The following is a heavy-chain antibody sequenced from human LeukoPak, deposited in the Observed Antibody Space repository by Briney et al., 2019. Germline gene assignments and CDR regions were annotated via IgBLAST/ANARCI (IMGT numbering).Heavy chain of an antibody. Sequence: PGGSLRLSCAASGFTFRSYAMNWVRQAPGKGLEWVSVNSGSGGSTYYADSVKGRFTISRDNSKNTLYLQMNSLRAEDTAVYYCSLSGDNDAFDIWGQGTKVTVSS. D-gene: IGHD3-10*01. CDR2: NSGSGGST. V-gene: IGHV3-23*01. CDR3: SLSGDNDAFDI. CDR1: GFTFRSYA. J-gene: IGHJ3*02.